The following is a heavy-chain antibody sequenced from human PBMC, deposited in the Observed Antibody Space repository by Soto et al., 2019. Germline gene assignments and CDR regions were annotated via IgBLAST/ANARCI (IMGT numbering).Heavy chain of an antibody. CDR1: GFTYSTYT. CDR3: AGDSPSSPENTRNTGTNFDY. J-gene: IGHJ4*02. CDR2: ISYDGNNK. D-gene: IGHD2-15*01. Sequence: QVQLVESGGGVVQPGRSLRLSCAASGFTYSTYTMHWVRQAPGKGLEWVAVISYDGNNKFYADSVKSRFTISRDSTKQTLHLQMNSLRPDDAAMYYCAGDSPSSPENTRNTGTNFDYWGQGALDTVSS. V-gene: IGHV3-30-3*01.